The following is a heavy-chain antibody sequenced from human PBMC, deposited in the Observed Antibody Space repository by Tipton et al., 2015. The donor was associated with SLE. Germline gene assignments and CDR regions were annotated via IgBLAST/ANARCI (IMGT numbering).Heavy chain of an antibody. Sequence: QVQLVQSGAEMKKPGASVKVSCKASGYTFTNYNIAWVRQAPGQGLEWMGWISTYSGNTNYAQNLQGRVTMTADTSTRTAYMDLRSLRSDDTAVYFCARIPGVGPTDIGMDVWGQGTTVTVSS. V-gene: IGHV1-18*04. CDR3: ARIPGVGPTDIGMDV. J-gene: IGHJ6*02. D-gene: IGHD1-26*01. CDR1: GYTFTNYN. CDR2: ISTYSGNT.